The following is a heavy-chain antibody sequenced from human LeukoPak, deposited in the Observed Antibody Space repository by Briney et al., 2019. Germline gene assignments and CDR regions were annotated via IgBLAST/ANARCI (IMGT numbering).Heavy chain of an antibody. J-gene: IGHJ4*02. V-gene: IGHV3-20*04. Sequence: TGGSLRLSCAASGFTFDDYGMSWVRQAPGKGLEWVSGINWNGGSTGYADSVKGRFTISRDNAKNSLYLQMNSLRAEDTALYYCARFSVGAIEGGHFDYWGQGTLVTVSS. D-gene: IGHD1-26*01. CDR1: GFTFDDYG. CDR3: ARFSVGAIEGGHFDY. CDR2: INWNGGST.